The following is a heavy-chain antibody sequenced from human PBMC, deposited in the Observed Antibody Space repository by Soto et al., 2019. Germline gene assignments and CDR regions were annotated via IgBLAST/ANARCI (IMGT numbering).Heavy chain of an antibody. CDR1: GFTFASSA. V-gene: IGHV1-58*01. Sequence: SVKVSCKASGFTFASSAVQWVRQARGQRLEWIGWIVVGSGNTNYAQKFQERVTITRDMSTSTAYMELSSLRSEDTAVYYCAADLYCSSTSCSATGMDVWGQGTTVTVSS. D-gene: IGHD2-2*01. CDR2: IVVGSGNT. J-gene: IGHJ6*02. CDR3: AADLYCSSTSCSATGMDV.